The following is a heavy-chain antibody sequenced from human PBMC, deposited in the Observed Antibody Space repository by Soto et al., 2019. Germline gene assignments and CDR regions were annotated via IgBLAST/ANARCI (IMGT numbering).Heavy chain of an antibody. CDR3: AREKYYFRSGTYDDGMDV. CDR1: GFTFTSYG. J-gene: IGHJ6*02. V-gene: IGHV1-18*04. CDR2: ISIYNDNT. D-gene: IGHD3-10*01. Sequence: ASVKVSCKASGFTFTSYGISWVRQAPGQGLEWMAWISIYNDNTKYAQKFQGRITMTTDTSTSTAYMELRSLRSDDTAVYYCAREKYYFRSGTYDDGMDVWGQGTKVTVSS.